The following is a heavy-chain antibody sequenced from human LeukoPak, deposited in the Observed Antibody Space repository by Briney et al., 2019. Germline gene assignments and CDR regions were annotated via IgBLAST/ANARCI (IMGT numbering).Heavy chain of an antibody. D-gene: IGHD6-19*01. CDR2: INHSGST. CDR3: TRHNLIAVAAIDY. CDR1: GGSFSGYY. V-gene: IGHV4-34*01. J-gene: IGHJ4*02. Sequence: SETLSLTCAVYGGSFSGYYWSWIRQPPGKGLEWIGEINHSGSTNYNPSLKSRVTISVDTSKNQFSLKLSSVTAADTAVYYCTRHNLIAVAAIDYWGQGTLVTVSS.